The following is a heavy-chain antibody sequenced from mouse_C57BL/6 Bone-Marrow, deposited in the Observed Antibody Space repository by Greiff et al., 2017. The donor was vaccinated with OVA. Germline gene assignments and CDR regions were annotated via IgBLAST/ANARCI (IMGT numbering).Heavy chain of an antibody. D-gene: IGHD2-4*01. CDR3: ARVRLRWYCDV. V-gene: IGHV1-63*01. Sequence: VKLQESGAELVRPGTSVKMSCKASGYTFTNYWIGWAKQRPGHGLEWIGDIYPGGGYTNYNEKFKGKATLTADKSSSTAYMQFSSLTSEDSAIDYCARVRLRWYCDVWGTGTTVTVSS. CDR2: IYPGGGYT. J-gene: IGHJ1*03. CDR1: GYTFTNYW.